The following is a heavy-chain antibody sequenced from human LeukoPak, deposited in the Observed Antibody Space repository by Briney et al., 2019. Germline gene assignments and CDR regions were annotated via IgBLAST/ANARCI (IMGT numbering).Heavy chain of an antibody. CDR2: IYYSGST. V-gene: IGHV4-59*01. CDR1: GCSISSYY. Sequence: KPSETLSLTCTVSGCSISSYYWSWIRQPPGKGLEWIGYIYYSGSTNYNPSLKSRVTISVDTSKNQFSLKLSSVTAADTAVYYCARGGTYYDFWSGYSYWGQGTLVTVSS. J-gene: IGHJ4*02. CDR3: ARGGTYYDFWSGYSY. D-gene: IGHD3-3*01.